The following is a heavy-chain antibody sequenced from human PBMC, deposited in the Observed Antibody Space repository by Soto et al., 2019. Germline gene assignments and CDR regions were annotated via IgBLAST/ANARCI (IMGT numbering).Heavy chain of an antibody. CDR1: GFTFNNYA. CDR2: LIGGGADI. V-gene: IGHV3-23*01. Sequence: EVQLLESGGGLAQPGGSLRLSCAASGFTFNNYAMSWVRQAPGKGLEWVSALIGGGADIQYSDSVKGRFTISRDNSKSALSLQMDSLRVEDTAVYYCAKYFYGSGSYSFDKWGQGTLVTVSS. J-gene: IGHJ4*02. CDR3: AKYFYGSGSYSFDK. D-gene: IGHD3-10*01.